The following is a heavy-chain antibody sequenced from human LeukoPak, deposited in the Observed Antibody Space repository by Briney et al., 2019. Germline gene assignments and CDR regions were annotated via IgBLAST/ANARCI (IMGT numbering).Heavy chain of an antibody. CDR3: ARGPTHFVGYYLNFDY. CDR1: GGSISSYY. J-gene: IGHJ4*02. Sequence: SETLSLTCTVSGGSISSYYWNWIRQPPGKGLEWIGYIYYSGSTNYNPSLKSRVTIPVDTSKNQFSLKLSSVTAADTAVYYCARGPTHFVGYYLNFDYWGQGTLVTVSS. D-gene: IGHD3-22*01. V-gene: IGHV4-59*01. CDR2: IYYSGST.